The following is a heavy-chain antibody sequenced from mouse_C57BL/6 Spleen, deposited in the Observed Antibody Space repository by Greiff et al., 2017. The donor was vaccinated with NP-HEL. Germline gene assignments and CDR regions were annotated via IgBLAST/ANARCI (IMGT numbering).Heavy chain of an antibody. CDR1: GYTFTSYW. D-gene: IGHD1-1*01. V-gene: IGHV1-52*01. J-gene: IGHJ3*01. CDR2: IDPSDSET. Sequence: QVQLQQPGAELVRPGSSVKLSCKASGYTFTSYWMHWVKQRPIQGLEWIGNIDPSDSETHYNQKFKDKATLTVDKSSSTAYMQLSSLTSEDSAVYYCARSPYGSSYKAWFAYWGQGTLVTVSA. CDR3: ARSPYGSSYKAWFAY.